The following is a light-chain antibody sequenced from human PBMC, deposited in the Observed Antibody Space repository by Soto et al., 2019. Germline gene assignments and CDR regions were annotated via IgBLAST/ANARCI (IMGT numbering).Light chain of an antibody. CDR2: EVN. J-gene: IGLJ1*01. V-gene: IGLV2-18*02. CDR1: SSDVGSYNS. Sequence: QSVLTQPPSVSGSSGRSVPISSPETSSDVGSYNSVSGYQQPPATAPNLMILEVNNRPSGVPDRFSGSKSGNTASLTITGLQAEDEADYYCNSYTSSNTYVFGTGTKLTVL. CDR3: NSYTSSNTYV.